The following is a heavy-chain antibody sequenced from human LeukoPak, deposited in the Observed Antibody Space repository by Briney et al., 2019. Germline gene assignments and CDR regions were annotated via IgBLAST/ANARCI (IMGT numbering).Heavy chain of an antibody. J-gene: IGHJ3*01. CDR3: ARNARDSVFDL. CDR1: GFTFSRNG. Sequence: GGSLRLSCAASGFTFSRNGMHWVRRAPGKGLEWVAVILPDGSDEYYADSVTGRFTISRDNSKNTLYLQMNSLRADDTAVYYCARNARDSVFDLWGQGTMVTVSS. V-gene: IGHV3-33*01. CDR2: ILPDGSDE.